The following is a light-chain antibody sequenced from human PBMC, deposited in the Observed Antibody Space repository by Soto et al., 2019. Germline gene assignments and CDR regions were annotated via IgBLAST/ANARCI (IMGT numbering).Light chain of an antibody. V-gene: IGKV3-20*01. J-gene: IGKJ1*01. CDR2: GTS. CDR3: QHYGRSPWT. CDR1: QSVSSTY. Sequence: EIVLTQSPGTLSLSPGERATLSCRTSQSVSSTYLAWYQQKPGQAPRLLIYGTSSRATDIPDRFSGSGSGTDFTLTISILEPEDFAVYYCQHYGRSPWTFGQGTKVESK.